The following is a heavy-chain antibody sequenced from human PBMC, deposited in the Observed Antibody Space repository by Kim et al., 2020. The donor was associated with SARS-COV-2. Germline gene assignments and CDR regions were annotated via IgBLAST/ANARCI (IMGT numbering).Heavy chain of an antibody. Sequence: YYADSVKGRFTISRDNSKNTLYLQMNSLRAEDTAVYYCAKYYVGAANFDYWGQGTLVTVSS. J-gene: IGHJ4*02. CDR3: AKYYVGAANFDY. V-gene: IGHV3-23*01. D-gene: IGHD1-26*01.